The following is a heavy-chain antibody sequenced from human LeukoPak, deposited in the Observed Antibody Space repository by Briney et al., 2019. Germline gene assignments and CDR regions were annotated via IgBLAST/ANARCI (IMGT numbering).Heavy chain of an antibody. D-gene: IGHD6-19*01. CDR3: ARDRGIAVAGTFDY. J-gene: IGHJ4*02. V-gene: IGHV1-69*06. CDR1: GGTFSSYA. Sequence: GASVKVSCKASGGTFSSYAISWVRQAPGQGLEWMGGIIPIFGTANYAQKFQGRVTITADKSTSTAYMELSSLRSEDTAVYYCARDRGIAVAGTFDYWGQGTLVTVSS. CDR2: IIPIFGTA.